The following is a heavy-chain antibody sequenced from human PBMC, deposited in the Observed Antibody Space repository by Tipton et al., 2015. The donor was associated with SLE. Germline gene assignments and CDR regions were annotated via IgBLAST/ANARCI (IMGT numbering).Heavy chain of an antibody. V-gene: IGHV4-34*01. CDR3: ARHLRTRGIAKTGAFDI. J-gene: IGHJ3*02. D-gene: IGHD2-21*01. CDR2: INPSGIT. CDR1: DGSFSGYY. Sequence: TLSLTCAVYDGSFSGYYWSWIRQPPGKGLEWIGEINPSGITNYNPSLKSRVTISLDTSKNQVSLKMISVTAADTAVYYCARHLRTRGIAKTGAFDIWGQGTMVTVSS.